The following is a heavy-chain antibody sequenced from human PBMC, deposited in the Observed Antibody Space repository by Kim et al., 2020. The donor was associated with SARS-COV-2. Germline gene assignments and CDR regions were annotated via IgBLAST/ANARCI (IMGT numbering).Heavy chain of an antibody. D-gene: IGHD3-3*01. CDR2: LTISVGVT. J-gene: IGHJ5*01. CDR3: PNPIFPPPLFVVSS. CDR1: GFTFSNYA. Sequence: GGSLRLSCIASGFTFSNYAMNWVRQAPGKGLDWFSSLTISVGVTSPAASLKARFTFSRDISTTPLYLQFTTLRPAAPPIYSFPNPIFPPPLFVVSSW. V-gene: IGHV3-23*01.